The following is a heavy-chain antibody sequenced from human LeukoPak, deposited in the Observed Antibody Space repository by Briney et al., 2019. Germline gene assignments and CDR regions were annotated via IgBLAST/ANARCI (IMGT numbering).Heavy chain of an antibody. Sequence: SETLSLTCTVSGGSISSYFWSWIRQPPGKGLEWIGYIYYSGSTTYNPSLKSRVTISVDTSKNQFFLKLGSVTAADTAVYYCARLIGSSTVADYWGQGTLVTVSS. D-gene: IGHD1-14*01. CDR2: IYYSGST. J-gene: IGHJ4*02. CDR1: GGSISSYF. CDR3: ARLIGSSTVADY. V-gene: IGHV4-59*08.